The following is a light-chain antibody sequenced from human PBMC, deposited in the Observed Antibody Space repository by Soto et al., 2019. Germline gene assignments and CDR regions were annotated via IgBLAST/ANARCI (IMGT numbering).Light chain of an antibody. CDR1: QSVRSTY. V-gene: IGKV3-15*01. CDR2: GVS. CDR3: QQYGGWPLT. J-gene: IGKJ4*01. Sequence: EIVMTQSPVTLSVSPGERATLSCRASQSVRSTYLAWYQQKPGQAPRLLISGVSRWAAGLPARFSGSGSGTEFTLTISSLQSEDFAVYYWQQYGGWPLTFGGGTKVEIK.